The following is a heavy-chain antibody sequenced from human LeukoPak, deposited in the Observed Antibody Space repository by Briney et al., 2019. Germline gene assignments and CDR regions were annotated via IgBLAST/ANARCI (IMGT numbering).Heavy chain of an antibody. Sequence: GESLQISCKGSGYRFTSYWIGWVRQMPGKGLEWMGIIYPGDSDPRYSPSFQGQVTISADKSISTAYLQWSSLKASDTAMYYCARLYSGYVKSWFDPWGQGTLVTVSS. CDR1: GYRFTSYW. J-gene: IGHJ5*02. V-gene: IGHV5-51*01. CDR3: ARLYSGYVKSWFDP. D-gene: IGHD5-12*01. CDR2: IYPGDSDP.